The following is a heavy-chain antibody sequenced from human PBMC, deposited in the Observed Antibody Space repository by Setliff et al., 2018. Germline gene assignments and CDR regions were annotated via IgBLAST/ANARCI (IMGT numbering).Heavy chain of an antibody. Sequence: PSETLSLTCTVSGGPISSGGYYWSWIRRPPGKGLEWIGSIYYSGNTYYNAALKGRVTISRDTSKNQFSLKLTAVTAADTAIYYCARHRAVAAAYYFDFWGQGTLVTVSS. D-gene: IGHD6-19*01. CDR1: GGPISSGGYY. J-gene: IGHJ4*02. V-gene: IGHV4-39*01. CDR3: ARHRAVAAAYYFDF. CDR2: IYYSGNT.